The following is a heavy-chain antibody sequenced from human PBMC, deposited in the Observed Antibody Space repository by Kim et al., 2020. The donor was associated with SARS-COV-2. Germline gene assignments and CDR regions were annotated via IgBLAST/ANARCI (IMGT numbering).Heavy chain of an antibody. J-gene: IGHJ4*02. D-gene: IGHD2-15*01. V-gene: IGHV4-34*01. Sequence: SRVTISVDTSKNQFSLKLSSVTAADTAVYYCARPPWGYCSGGSCPTLFDYWGQGTLVTVSS. CDR3: ARPPWGYCSGGSCPTLFDY.